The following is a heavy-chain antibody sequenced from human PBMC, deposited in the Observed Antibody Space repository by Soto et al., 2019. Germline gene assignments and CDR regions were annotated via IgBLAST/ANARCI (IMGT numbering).Heavy chain of an antibody. CDR3: ERTYYDSSDRDYFDY. Sequence: ASVKVSCKASGYTFTAYYIHWVRQAPGQGLEWMGWINPITGGTNYAPNFQGRVTMTRDTSICTAYMELSSLRSDDTALYYCERTYYDSSDRDYFDYWGQGTLVTVSS. D-gene: IGHD3-22*01. CDR1: GYTFTAYY. V-gene: IGHV1-2*02. CDR2: INPITGGT. J-gene: IGHJ4*02.